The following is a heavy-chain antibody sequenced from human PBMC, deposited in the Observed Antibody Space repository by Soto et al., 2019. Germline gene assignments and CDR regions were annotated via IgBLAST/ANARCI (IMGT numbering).Heavy chain of an antibody. CDR2: IYYRGST. CDR1: GGSVNNANYF. CDR3: GRDADYGGSRGGMDV. J-gene: IGHJ6*02. V-gene: IGHV4-31*03. D-gene: IGHD4-17*01. Sequence: QVRLEESGPGLVKPSETLSLICSVSGGSVNNANYFWNWIRHHPENGLEWIGYIYYRGSTRYNPAFKTRATLSIDTTKDQFSLRLNSVTVADTAVYFCGRDADYGGSRGGMDVWGRGTTVTVSS.